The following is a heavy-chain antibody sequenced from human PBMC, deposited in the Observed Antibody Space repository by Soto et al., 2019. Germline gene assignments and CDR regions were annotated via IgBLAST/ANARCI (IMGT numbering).Heavy chain of an antibody. J-gene: IGHJ1*01. Sequence: QVQLVESGGGVVQPGRSLRLSCAASGFTFSSDGMHWVRQAPGKGLEWVAVISYDGINKYYADSVKGRFTNSRDNPKNTPYLQMSSVTAEAAAVYYCASEVREGTSESYFSWGHRTLVTV. CDR3: ASEVREGTSESYFS. CDR2: ISYDGINK. D-gene: IGHD1-26*01. V-gene: IGHV3-30*03. CDR1: GFTFSSDG.